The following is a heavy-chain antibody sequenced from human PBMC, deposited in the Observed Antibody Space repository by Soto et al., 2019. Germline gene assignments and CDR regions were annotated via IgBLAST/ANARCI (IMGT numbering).Heavy chain of an antibody. J-gene: IGHJ4*02. Sequence: LSLTCAASGGSISSGGYSWSWIRQPPGKGLEWIGYIYHSGSTYYNPSLKSRVTISVDRSKNQFSLKLSSVTAADTAVYYCARVRTATMVRGVIDYWGQGTLVTVSS. CDR2: IYHSGST. CDR3: ARVRTATMVRGVIDY. CDR1: GGSISSGGYS. V-gene: IGHV4-30-2*01. D-gene: IGHD3-10*01.